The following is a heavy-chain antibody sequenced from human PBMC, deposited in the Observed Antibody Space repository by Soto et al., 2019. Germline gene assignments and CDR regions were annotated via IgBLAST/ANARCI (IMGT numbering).Heavy chain of an antibody. D-gene: IGHD2-2*01. J-gene: IGHJ4*02. V-gene: IGHV2-5*02. CDR2: IYWDDDK. CDR3: AHRYGRGTIDY. CDR1: GFSLSTSGVG. Sequence: QITLKESGPTLVKPTQTLTLTCTFSGFSLSTSGVGVGWIRQPPGKALEWLALIYWDDDKRYSPSLKSRLTITNDTANNHVVLTMTSMDPVDTATYYCAHRYGRGTIDYWGQGTLVTVSS.